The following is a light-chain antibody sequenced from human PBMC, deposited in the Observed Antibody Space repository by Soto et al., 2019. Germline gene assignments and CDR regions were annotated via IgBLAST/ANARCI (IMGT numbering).Light chain of an antibody. CDR2: DAS. V-gene: IGKV3-11*01. CDR1: QSVSSY. Sequence: EIVLTQSPATLSLSPGERATLSCRASQSVSSYLAWYQQKPGQAPRLLIYDASNRATGIPARLSGSGSGTDFTLTISCLEPEDFAVYYCQQRSNWPTTFGQGTKV. J-gene: IGKJ1*01. CDR3: QQRSNWPTT.